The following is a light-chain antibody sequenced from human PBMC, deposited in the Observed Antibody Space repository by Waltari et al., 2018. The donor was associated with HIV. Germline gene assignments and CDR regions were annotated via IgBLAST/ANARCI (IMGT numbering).Light chain of an antibody. CDR1: QRVSSSY. CDR2: GAS. J-gene: IGKJ1*01. V-gene: IGKV3-20*01. CDR3: QQYGSSPPVT. Sequence: EIVLTQSTGTLSLSPGERATLYCRASQRVSSSYLAWYQQKPGQAPRLLIYGASSRATGIPDRFSGSGSGTDCTLTISRLEPEDFAVYYCQQYGSSPPVTFGQGTKVEIK.